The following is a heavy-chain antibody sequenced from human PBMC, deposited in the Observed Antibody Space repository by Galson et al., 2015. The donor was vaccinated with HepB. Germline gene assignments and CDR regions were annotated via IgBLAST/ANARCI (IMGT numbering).Heavy chain of an antibody. Sequence: SVKVSCKASGYTFTGYYMHWVRQAPGQGLEWMGWINPNSGGTNYAQKFQGRVTMTRDTSINTAYMELSRLRSDDTAVYYCARDTARGAYGMDVWGQGTTVTVSS. CDR2: INPNSGGT. CDR3: ARDTARGAYGMDV. CDR1: GYTFTGYY. J-gene: IGHJ6*02. D-gene: IGHD4/OR15-4a*01. V-gene: IGHV1-2*02.